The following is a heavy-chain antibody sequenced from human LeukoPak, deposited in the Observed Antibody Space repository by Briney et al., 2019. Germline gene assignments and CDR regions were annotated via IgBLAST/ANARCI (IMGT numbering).Heavy chain of an antibody. Sequence: PGGSLRLSCAASRFTFSNYAMSWVRQAPGKGLEWVSAIGGNGGSTYYADSVKGRFTISRDNSKDTLYLQMNSLRAEDTAVYYCAKEKLDTAMATFDYWGQGTLVTVSS. CDR1: RFTFSNYA. CDR3: AKEKLDTAMATFDY. D-gene: IGHD5-18*01. CDR2: IGGNGGST. V-gene: IGHV3-23*01. J-gene: IGHJ4*02.